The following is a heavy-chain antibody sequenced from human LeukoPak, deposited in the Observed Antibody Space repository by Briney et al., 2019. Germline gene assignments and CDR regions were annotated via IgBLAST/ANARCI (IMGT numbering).Heavy chain of an antibody. CDR1: GFTFSSYA. Sequence: QPGGSLRLSCAASGFTFSSYAMHWVRQAPGKGLEGVAVISYDGSNKYYADSVKGRFTISRDNSKNTLYLQMNSLRAEDTAVYYCARVGSGWTNVDYWGQGTLVTVSS. V-gene: IGHV3-30*04. D-gene: IGHD6-19*01. CDR3: ARVGSGWTNVDY. J-gene: IGHJ4*02. CDR2: ISYDGSNK.